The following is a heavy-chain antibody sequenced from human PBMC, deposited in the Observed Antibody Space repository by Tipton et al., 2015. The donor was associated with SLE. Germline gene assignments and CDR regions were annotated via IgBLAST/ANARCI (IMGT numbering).Heavy chain of an antibody. V-gene: IGHV3-33*01. CDR2: IWYDGSNK. J-gene: IGHJ6*02. CDR3: AREGSSWYPYYYYGMDV. Sequence: SLRLSCAASGFTFSSYGMHWVRQAPGKGLEWVAVIWYDGSNKYYADSVKGRFTISRDNAKNSLYLQMNSLRAEDTAVYYCAREGSSWYPYYYYGMDVWGQGTTVTVSS. CDR1: GFTFSSYG. D-gene: IGHD6-13*01.